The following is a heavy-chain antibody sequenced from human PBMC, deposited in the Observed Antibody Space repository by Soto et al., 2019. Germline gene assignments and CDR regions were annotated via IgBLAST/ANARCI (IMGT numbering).Heavy chain of an antibody. V-gene: IGHV1-3*01. CDR2: INAGNGNT. CDR1: GYTFTSYA. D-gene: IGHD6-13*01. Sequence: QVQLVQSGAEVKKPGASVKVSCKASGYTFTSYAMHWVRQDPGQRLEWMGWINAGNGNTKYSQKFQGRVTITRDTSASTAYMELSSRRSEDTAVYYCARDIMAAAPDYWGQGTLVTVSS. CDR3: ARDIMAAAPDY. J-gene: IGHJ4*02.